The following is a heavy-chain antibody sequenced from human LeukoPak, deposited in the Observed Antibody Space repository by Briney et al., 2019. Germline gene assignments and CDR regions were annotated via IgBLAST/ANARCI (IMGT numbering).Heavy chain of an antibody. D-gene: IGHD6-19*01. CDR1: GYTFTGYY. J-gene: IGHJ6*04. CDR2: INPNSGGT. Sequence: ASVKVSCKASGYTFTGYYMHWVRQAPGQGLEWMGWINPNSGGTNYAQKFQGRVTMTRDTSISTAYMELSRLRSDDTAVYYCARLSVAGSLGGAFDIWGKGTTVTVSS. CDR3: ARLSVAGSLGGAFDI. V-gene: IGHV1-2*02.